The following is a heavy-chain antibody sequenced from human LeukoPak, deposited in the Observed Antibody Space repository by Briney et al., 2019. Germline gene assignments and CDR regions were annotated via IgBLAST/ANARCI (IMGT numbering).Heavy chain of an antibody. CDR2: ISPFNGNA. CDR1: GYTFTNYD. Sequence: GASVKVSCKTSGYTFTNYDISWVRQAPGQGLEWMGWISPFNGNANYAQKLQGRVTMTTDTSTSTAYMELRSLRSDDTAVYYCARDLNTWELLAPYFDYWGQGTLVTVSS. CDR3: ARDLNTWELLAPYFDY. J-gene: IGHJ4*02. V-gene: IGHV1-18*01. D-gene: IGHD1-26*01.